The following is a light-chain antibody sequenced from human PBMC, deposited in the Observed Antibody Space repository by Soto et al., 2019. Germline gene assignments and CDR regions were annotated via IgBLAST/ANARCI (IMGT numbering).Light chain of an antibody. CDR2: GAS. Sequence: EIVMTQSPPTLSVSPGERATLSCRASQSISRNLAWFQQKPGQAPTLLIFGASTRAAGIPARFSGSGSGTEFTLTISSLQSEDFAVYYCQQFNTWPQTFGQGTKVDIK. V-gene: IGKV3-15*01. J-gene: IGKJ1*01. CDR1: QSISRN. CDR3: QQFNTWPQT.